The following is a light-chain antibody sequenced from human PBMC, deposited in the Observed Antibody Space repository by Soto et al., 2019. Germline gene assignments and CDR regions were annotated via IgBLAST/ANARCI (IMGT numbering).Light chain of an antibody. V-gene: IGKV3-15*01. Sequence: EIVLTQSPGTLSLSPGERATLSCRASQSVSSSYLAWYQQKPGQAPRLFIYGASTRATAIPPRFSGSGSGTEFTLTISSLQSEDFAVYYCQQYDNWPITFGRGTRLEI. CDR1: QSVSSSY. CDR3: QQYDNWPIT. J-gene: IGKJ5*01. CDR2: GAS.